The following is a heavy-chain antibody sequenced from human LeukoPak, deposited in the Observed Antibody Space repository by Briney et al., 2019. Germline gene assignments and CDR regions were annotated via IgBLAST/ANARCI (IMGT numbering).Heavy chain of an antibody. Sequence: GGSLRLSCAASGFTFSSYGMHWVRQAPGKGLEWVAVIWYDGSNKYYADSVKGRFTISRDNSKNTLYLQMNSLRAEDTAVYYCARAGRGSYYLAVFYWGQGTLVTVSS. J-gene: IGHJ4*02. CDR3: ARAGRGSYYLAVFY. V-gene: IGHV3-33*01. D-gene: IGHD1-26*01. CDR2: IWYDGSNK. CDR1: GFTFSSYG.